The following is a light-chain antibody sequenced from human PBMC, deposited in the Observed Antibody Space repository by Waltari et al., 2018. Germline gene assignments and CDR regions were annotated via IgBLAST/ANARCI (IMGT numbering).Light chain of an antibody. V-gene: IGLV2-8*01. J-gene: IGLJ2*01. CDR1: SSDVGGYNY. CDR3: SSYACSSVI. Sequence: QSPLTQPPSASGSPVQSVTISCTGTSSDVGGYNYVSWYQIHPGEAPKLMISEFTTRPWGSHGVCSGSKSGSGASLPVTELQAEEEAEYYCSSYACSSVIFGGGAKLSV. CDR2: EFT.